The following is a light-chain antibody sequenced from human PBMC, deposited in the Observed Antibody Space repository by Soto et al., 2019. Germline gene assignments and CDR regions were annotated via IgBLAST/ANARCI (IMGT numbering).Light chain of an antibody. CDR2: DAS. V-gene: IGKV3-15*01. Sequence: EILMTQSPGTLSVSPGERATLSCRASQRIGNNLAWYQQKPGQTPRLLVFDASTRATGCPPRFSGSGSETDFTLSSSSLEPEDFSVYYCRHRKTWPPPFGQGTRLEI. CDR3: RHRKTWPPP. CDR1: QRIGNN. J-gene: IGKJ5*01.